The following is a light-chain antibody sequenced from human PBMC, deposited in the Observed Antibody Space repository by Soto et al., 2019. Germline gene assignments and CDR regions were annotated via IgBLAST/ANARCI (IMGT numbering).Light chain of an antibody. CDR3: QQSFTTPWT. CDR2: GAS. CDR1: QSISFY. V-gene: IGKV1-39*01. Sequence: IHITQAPSSLSACVGVRITITCRASQSISFYLNRYQQKPGNAPKFLMYGASFLQSGVPSRFSGSGSGTEFTLTIHSLQPEDFATYYCQQSFTTPWTFGQGTKADIK. J-gene: IGKJ1*01.